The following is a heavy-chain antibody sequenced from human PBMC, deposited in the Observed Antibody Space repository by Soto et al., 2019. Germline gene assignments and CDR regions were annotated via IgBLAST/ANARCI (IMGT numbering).Heavy chain of an antibody. Sequence: VKVSCKSSGYTYTSYGISWMRQAPGQGLEWMGWISAYNGNTNYAQKLQVRVTMTTDTSTSTAYMELRSLRSDDTAVYYCARVLRWSDQYWGQGALVTVCS. D-gene: IGHD4-17*01. CDR3: ARVLRWSDQY. J-gene: IGHJ4*02. CDR1: GYTYTSYG. CDR2: ISAYNGNT. V-gene: IGHV1-18*01.